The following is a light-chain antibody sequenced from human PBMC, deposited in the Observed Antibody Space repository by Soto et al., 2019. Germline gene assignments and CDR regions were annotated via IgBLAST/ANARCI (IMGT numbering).Light chain of an antibody. J-gene: IGLJ2*01. CDR3: GTWESYLSVGV. Sequence: QSVLTQPPSVSAAPGQTVTISCSGRGSNIGSNSVSWYQQLPGTAPQLLLYDNDKRPSGIPDRFFGSKSGTSATLGIAGLQTADEADYYCGTWESYLSVGVFGGGTKLTVL. V-gene: IGLV1-51*01. CDR1: GSNIGSNS. CDR2: DND.